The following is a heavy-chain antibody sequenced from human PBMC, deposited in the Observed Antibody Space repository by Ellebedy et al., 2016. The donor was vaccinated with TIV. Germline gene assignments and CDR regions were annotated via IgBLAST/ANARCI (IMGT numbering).Heavy chain of an antibody. CDR3: VRDTRGAFDF. Sequence: PGGSLRLSCAASGFTYDDHSMHWVRHAPGKGLEWVSLISWDGRSTYYADSVKGRFTSSRDNSKNSLYLQMTSLRTEDTALYYCVRDTRGAFDFWGQGTLVTVSS. CDR1: GFTYDDHS. D-gene: IGHD4/OR15-4a*01. J-gene: IGHJ4*02. V-gene: IGHV3-43*01. CDR2: ISWDGRST.